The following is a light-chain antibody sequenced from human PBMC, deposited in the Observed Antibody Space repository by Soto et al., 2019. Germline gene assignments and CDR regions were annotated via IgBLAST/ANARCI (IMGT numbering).Light chain of an antibody. CDR2: NNN. CDR3: AAWDDSLNGVI. V-gene: IGLV1-44*01. J-gene: IGLJ2*01. CDR1: SSNIGSNT. Sequence: QSVLTQPPSASGTPGQRVTSSCSGSSSNIGSNTVNWYQQLPGTAPKLLIYNNNQRPSGVPDRFSGSKSGTSASLAISGLQSEDEADYSCAAWDDSLNGVIFGGGTKLTVL.